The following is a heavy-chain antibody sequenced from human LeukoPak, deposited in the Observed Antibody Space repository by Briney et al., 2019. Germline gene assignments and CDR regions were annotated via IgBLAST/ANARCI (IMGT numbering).Heavy chain of an antibody. CDR1: GFTFSSYS. V-gene: IGHV3-21*01. J-gene: IGHJ5*02. CDR3: ASSEGSGSPFDP. Sequence: GGSLRLSCAASGFTFSSYSMNWVRQAPGKGLEWVSSISSSSSYIYYADSVKGRFTISRDNAKNSLYLQMNSLRAEDTAVYYCASSEGSGSPFDPWGQGTLVTVSS. CDR2: ISSSSSYI. D-gene: IGHD3-10*01.